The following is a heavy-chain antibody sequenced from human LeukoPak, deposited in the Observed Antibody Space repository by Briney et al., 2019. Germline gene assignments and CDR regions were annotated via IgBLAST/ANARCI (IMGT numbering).Heavy chain of an antibody. Sequence: SVKVSCKASGGTFSSYAISWVRQAPGQGLEWMGGIIPIFGTANYAQKFQGRVTITADKSTSTAYMELSSLRSEDTAVYYCSGVVVPAAYDAFDIWGQGTMVTASS. CDR3: SGVVVPAAYDAFDI. J-gene: IGHJ3*02. V-gene: IGHV1-69*06. CDR1: GGTFSSYA. CDR2: IIPIFGTA. D-gene: IGHD2-2*01.